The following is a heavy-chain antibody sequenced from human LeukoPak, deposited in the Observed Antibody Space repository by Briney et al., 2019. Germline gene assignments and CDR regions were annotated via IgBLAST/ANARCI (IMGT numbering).Heavy chain of an antibody. CDR3: ARKSLYYYDSSGQPDY. Sequence: GGSLRLSCAASGFTFSSYAMHWVRQAPGKGLEWVAVISYDGSNKYYADSVKGRFTISRDNSKNTLYLQMNSLRAEDTAVYYCARKSLYYYDSSGQPDYWGQGTLVTVSS. D-gene: IGHD3-22*01. V-gene: IGHV3-30*04. CDR2: ISYDGSNK. J-gene: IGHJ4*02. CDR1: GFTFSSYA.